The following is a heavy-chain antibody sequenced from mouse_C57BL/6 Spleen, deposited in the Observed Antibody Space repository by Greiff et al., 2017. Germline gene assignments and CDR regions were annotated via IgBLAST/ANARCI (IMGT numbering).Heavy chain of an antibody. D-gene: IGHD1-1*01. J-gene: IGHJ4*01. CDR1: GYTFTTYP. V-gene: IGHV1-47*01. CDR2: FHPYNDDT. CDR3: ARRIVYYGSSDGYAMDY. Sequence: VQLQQSGAELVKPGASVKMSCKASGYTFTTYPIEWMKQNHGKSLEWIGNFHPYNDDTKYNEKFKGKATLTVEKSSSTVYLELSRLTSDDSAVYYCARRIVYYGSSDGYAMDYWGQGTSVTVSS.